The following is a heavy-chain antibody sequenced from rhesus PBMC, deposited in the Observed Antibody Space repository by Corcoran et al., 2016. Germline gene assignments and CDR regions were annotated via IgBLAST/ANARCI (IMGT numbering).Heavy chain of an antibody. J-gene: IGHJ6*01. CDR1: GGSITGYHN. Sequence: QVQLQESGPGLVKPSATLSLTCTVSGGSITGYHNWNWIRQAPGKGLEWIGAVYGNRASTNYNPSRKSRVTISKDTSKNQFSLRLTSVTAADMAVYYCARQGYTDHLGGLDSWGQGVVVTVSS. CDR2: VYGNRAST. V-gene: IGHV4-143*01. CDR3: ARQGYTDHLGGLDS. D-gene: IGHD2-39*02.